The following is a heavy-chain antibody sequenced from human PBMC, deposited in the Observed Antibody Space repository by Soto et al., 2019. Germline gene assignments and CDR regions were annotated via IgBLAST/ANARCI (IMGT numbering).Heavy chain of an antibody. CDR2: ISASGGST. J-gene: IGHJ3*02. CDR3: ARELYSYAFDI. Sequence: EVQLVESGGGLVQPGGSLRLSCAASGFTFSSYWMHWVRQAPGKGLVWVSTISASGGSTYYADSVKGRFTISRDNSKNTLYLQMNSLRAEDTAVYYCARELYSYAFDIWGQGTMVTVSS. D-gene: IGHD6-13*01. CDR1: GFTFSSYW. V-gene: IGHV3-23*04.